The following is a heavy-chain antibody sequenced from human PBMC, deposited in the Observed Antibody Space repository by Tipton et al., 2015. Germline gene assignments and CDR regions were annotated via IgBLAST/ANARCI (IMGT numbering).Heavy chain of an antibody. CDR1: GASITSYY. CDR3: AGRPIYSSGWFDP. D-gene: IGHD6-25*01. J-gene: IGHJ5*02. Sequence: TLSLTCTVSGASITSYYWSWIRQPPGKGLEWIGYLYYSGSTNYNPSLKSRVTISVDTSKNQFSLKLSSVTAADTAVYYCAGRPIYSSGWFDPWGQGTLVTVSS. V-gene: IGHV4-59*08. CDR2: LYYSGST.